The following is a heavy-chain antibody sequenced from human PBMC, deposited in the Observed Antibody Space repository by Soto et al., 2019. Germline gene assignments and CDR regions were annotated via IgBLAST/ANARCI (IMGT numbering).Heavy chain of an antibody. V-gene: IGHV1-69*13. CDR2: VIPFFGTS. J-gene: IGHJ6*02. Sequence: ASVKVSCKASGGTFSSYAVNWVRQAPGQGLEWMGGVIPFFGTSNYAQKFQGRVTIIAAESTSTAYMELSSLTSEDTAVYFCGAAYCGGDCYSPAYFYAMDVWGQGTTVTVSS. CDR3: GAAYCGGDCYSPAYFYAMDV. CDR1: GGTFSSYA. D-gene: IGHD2-21*02.